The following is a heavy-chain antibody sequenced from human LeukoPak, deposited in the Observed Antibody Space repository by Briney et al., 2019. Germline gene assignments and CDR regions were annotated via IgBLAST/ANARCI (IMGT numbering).Heavy chain of an antibody. CDR1: GFIFSTYG. V-gene: IGHV3-33*01. Sequence: GGSLRLSCEASGFIFSTYGMHWVRQAPGKGLEWVAVIWYDGSNKYYADSVKGRFTISRDNSKNTLYLQMSSLRAEDTAVYYCVREKSGYTNGWYLFDYWGQGTLVTVSS. CDR3: VREKSGYTNGWYLFDY. D-gene: IGHD6-19*01. J-gene: IGHJ4*02. CDR2: IWYDGSNK.